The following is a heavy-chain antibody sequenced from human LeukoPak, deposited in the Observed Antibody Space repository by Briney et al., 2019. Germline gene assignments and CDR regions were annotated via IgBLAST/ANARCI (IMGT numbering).Heavy chain of an antibody. CDR1: GFTFSVYW. CDR3: ASYLYWWSDLGY. Sequence: GGSLRLSCAASGFTFSVYWMTWVRHAPGKGREFVSNIKPVGSEKYYVASVRGRFTISRDTAKNSLYLQINSLRVEDTAVYYCASYLYWWSDLGYWGQGTLVTVSS. CDR2: IKPVGSEK. J-gene: IGHJ4*02. D-gene: IGHD2-8*02. V-gene: IGHV3-7*01.